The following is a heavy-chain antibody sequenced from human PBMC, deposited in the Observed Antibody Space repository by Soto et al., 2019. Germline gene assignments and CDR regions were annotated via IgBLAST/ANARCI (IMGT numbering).Heavy chain of an antibody. CDR1: QYNFTNYC. J-gene: IGHJ6*02. CDR3: ARDLCSGGSCYTYGMGV. D-gene: IGHD2-15*01. Sequence: ASVKVSCKASQYNFTNYCVHWVRQAPGQGLEWMGIINPRGGRTNYAQRFQGRVSMTRDASTSTVYMELSSLRSDDTAVYYCARDLCSGGSCYTYGMGVWGQGTTVTVSS. CDR2: INPRGGRT. V-gene: IGHV1-46*01.